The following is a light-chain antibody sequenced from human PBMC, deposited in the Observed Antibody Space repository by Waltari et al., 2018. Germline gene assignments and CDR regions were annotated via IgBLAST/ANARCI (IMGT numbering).Light chain of an antibody. CDR2: GNT. J-gene: IGLJ2*01. V-gene: IGLV1-40*01. CDR3: QSFDSNLNGGVL. Sequence: QSVLTQPPSVSGAPGQRVTISSTGSSPNIGAGNDVHWYQHLPGTAPKLLIYGNTDRPSGVPDRFSGSKSGTSASLAITGLRAEDEANYYCQSFDSNLNGGVLFGGGTKLTVL. CDR1: SPNIGAGND.